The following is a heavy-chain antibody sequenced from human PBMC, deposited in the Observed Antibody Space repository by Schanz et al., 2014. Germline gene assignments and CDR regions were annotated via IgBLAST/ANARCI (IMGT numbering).Heavy chain of an antibody. CDR3: ARRVPYSFGLDV. D-gene: IGHD1-1*01. CDR1: GFTFSNYW. J-gene: IGHJ6*02. V-gene: IGHV3-23*04. CDR2: ISASGGDT. Sequence: EMQVVESGGGSVQPGGSLRVSCAASGFTFSNYWMSWVRQAPGKGLEWVSTISASGGDTLYADSVKGRFTISRDTSKSTLYLQMNSLRDEDTAMYYCARRVPYSFGLDVWGQGATVTVSS.